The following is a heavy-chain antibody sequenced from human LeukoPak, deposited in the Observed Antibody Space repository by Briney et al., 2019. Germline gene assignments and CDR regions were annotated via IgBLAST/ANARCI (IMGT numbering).Heavy chain of an antibody. CDR3: VRGGYIYGSDY. CDR2: INLNSGGT. Sequence: ASVKVSCKASGYTFTGYYMNWVRQAPGQGLEWMGWINLNSGGTNYAQKFQGRVTMTRDTSISTAYMELSRLRSDDTAVYYCVRGGYIYGSDYWGQGTLVTVSS. D-gene: IGHD5-18*01. V-gene: IGHV1-2*02. CDR1: GYTFTGYY. J-gene: IGHJ4*02.